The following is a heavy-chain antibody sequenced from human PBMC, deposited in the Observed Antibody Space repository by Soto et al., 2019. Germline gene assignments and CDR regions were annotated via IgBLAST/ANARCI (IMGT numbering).Heavy chain of an antibody. J-gene: IGHJ4*02. Sequence: GASVKVSCKASGYTFTGYYMHWVRQAPGQGLEWMGWINPNSGGTNYAQKFQGRVTMTRDTSISTAYMELSRLRSEDTAVYYCARDFPYCGSTSCYSAAPKYWGQGTLVTVSS. D-gene: IGHD2-2*01. CDR3: ARDFPYCGSTSCYSAAPKY. CDR1: GYTFTGYY. V-gene: IGHV1-2*02. CDR2: INPNSGGT.